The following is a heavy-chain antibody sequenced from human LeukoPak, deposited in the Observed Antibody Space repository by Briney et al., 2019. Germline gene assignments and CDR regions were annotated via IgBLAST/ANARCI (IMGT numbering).Heavy chain of an antibody. CDR2: ISAYNGNT. V-gene: IGHV1-18*01. Sequence: ASVKVSCKASGYTFTSYGISWVRQAPGQGLEWMGWISAYNGNTNYAQKLQGRVTMTTDTSTSTAYMELRSLRSDDTAVYYCARGTSILTYYYDSSGYYYYSDYWGQGTLVTVSS. J-gene: IGHJ4*02. CDR3: ARGTSILTYYYDSSGYYYYSDY. D-gene: IGHD3-22*01. CDR1: GYTFTSYG.